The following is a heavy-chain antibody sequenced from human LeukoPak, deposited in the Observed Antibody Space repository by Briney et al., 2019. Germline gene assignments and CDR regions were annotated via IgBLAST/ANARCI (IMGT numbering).Heavy chain of an antibody. D-gene: IGHD3-10*01. CDR1: GGSISSYY. V-gene: IGHV4-59*01. J-gene: IGHJ3*02. Sequence: SETLSLTCTVSGGSISSYYWSWIRPPPGKGLEWIGYIYYSGSTNYNPSLKSRVTISVDTSKNQFSLKLSSVTAADTAVYYCAGPWPRYYYGSWSYQAFDIWGQGTMVTVSS. CDR2: IYYSGST. CDR3: AGPWPRYYYGSWSYQAFDI.